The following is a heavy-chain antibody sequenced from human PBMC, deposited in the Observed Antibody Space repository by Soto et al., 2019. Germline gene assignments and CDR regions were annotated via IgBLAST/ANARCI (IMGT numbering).Heavy chain of an antibody. CDR2: IIPIPGIA. J-gene: IGHJ4*02. CDR3: AREVEMVNCDY. D-gene: IGHD2-21*01. V-gene: IGHV1-69*02. Sequence: QVQLVQSGAEVKKPGSSMTVSCKDSGGTFSRYTISWVRQAPGQGLEWMGRIIPIPGIANYAQKIQGRVTSTADKSTSTAYMELSSVRSEDTAVYYGAREVEMVNCDYWGQGTLVTVSS. CDR1: GGTFSRYT.